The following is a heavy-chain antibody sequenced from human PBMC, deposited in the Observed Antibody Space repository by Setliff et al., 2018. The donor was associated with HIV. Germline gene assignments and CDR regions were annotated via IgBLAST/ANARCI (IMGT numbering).Heavy chain of an antibody. CDR1: GGSISSGSYY. CDR3: ARNFGGISPFDL. J-gene: IGHJ4*02. D-gene: IGHD3-16*01. CDR2: IFYSGST. Sequence: PSETLSLTCSVSGGSISSGSYYWSWIRQHPGKGLEWIGYIFYSGSTTYNPSLKSRLTISIDTSRNEFFMELTSVTAADTAVYYCARNFGGISPFDLWGQGTLVTVSS. V-gene: IGHV4-31*03.